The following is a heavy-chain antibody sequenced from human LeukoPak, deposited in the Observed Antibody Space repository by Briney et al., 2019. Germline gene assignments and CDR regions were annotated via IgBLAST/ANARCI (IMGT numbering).Heavy chain of an antibody. CDR3: AKDRTPWVKDAFDI. CDR1: GFTFSSYG. V-gene: IGHV3-30*02. D-gene: IGHD7-27*01. J-gene: IGHJ3*02. CDR2: IRYDGSNK. Sequence: PGGSLRLSCAASGFTFSSYGMHWVRQAPGKGLEWVAFIRYDGSNKYYADSVKGRFTISRDNSKNTLYLQMNSLRAEDTAVYYCAKDRTPWVKDAFDIWGQGTMVTVSS.